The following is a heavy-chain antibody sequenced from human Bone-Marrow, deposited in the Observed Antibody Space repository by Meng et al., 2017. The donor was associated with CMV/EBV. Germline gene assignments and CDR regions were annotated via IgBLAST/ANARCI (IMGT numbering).Heavy chain of an antibody. CDR2: IRYDGSNK. CDR1: GFTFSSYG. D-gene: IGHD2-2*01. J-gene: IGHJ6*02. Sequence: GGSLRLSCAASGFTFSSYGMHWVRQAPGKGLEWVAFIRYDGSNKYYADSVKGRFTISRDNAKNSLYLQMNSLRAEDTAVYYCARDRIVVVQAADHYYYYGMDVWGQGTTVTVSS. V-gene: IGHV3-30*02. CDR3: ARDRIVVVQAADHYYYYGMDV.